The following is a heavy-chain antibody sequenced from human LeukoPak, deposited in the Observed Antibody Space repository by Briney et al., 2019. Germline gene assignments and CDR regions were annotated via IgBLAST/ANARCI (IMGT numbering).Heavy chain of an antibody. J-gene: IGHJ4*02. V-gene: IGHV3-21*01. CDR3: ARKARGNWNDVDY. Sequence: GGSLRLSCAASGFTFSSYSMNWVRQAPGKGLEWVSSISSSSSYIYYADSMKGRFTISRDNAKNSLYLQMNSLRAEDTAVYYCARKARGNWNDVDYWGQGTLVTVSS. CDR2: ISSSSSYI. D-gene: IGHD1-20*01. CDR1: GFTFSSYS.